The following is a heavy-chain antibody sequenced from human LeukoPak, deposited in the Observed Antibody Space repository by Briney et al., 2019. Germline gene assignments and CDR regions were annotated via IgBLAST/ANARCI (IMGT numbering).Heavy chain of an antibody. Sequence: SDTLSLTCNVSGDSIINAGNYWTWIRQHPGKGLEWIGYIYYCGNTYYDPSLKSRVIMSIDTSKNQFSLTLNSLTAADTAMYYCAREKGNDALDIWGQGTMVTVSS. V-gene: IGHV4-31*03. CDR3: AREKGNDALDI. CDR2: IYYCGNT. CDR1: GDSIINAGNY. J-gene: IGHJ3*02.